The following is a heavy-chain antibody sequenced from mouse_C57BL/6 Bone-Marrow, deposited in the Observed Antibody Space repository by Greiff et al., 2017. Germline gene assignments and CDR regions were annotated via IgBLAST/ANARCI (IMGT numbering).Heavy chain of an antibody. CDR2: LFPGSGST. V-gene: IGHV1-56*01. Sequence: QVQLQQSGPELVRPGASVKISCKAPGYTFTSHWMQWVSQRPGQGLEWIGELFPGSGSTYYNEKFKGKATLTVDTSSSTAYMLLSSLTSEDAAVYFLAELGGNLPYWGQGTMVTVAA. CDR3: AELGGNLPY. CDR1: GYTFTSHW. J-gene: IGHJ3*01. D-gene: IGHD1-1*02.